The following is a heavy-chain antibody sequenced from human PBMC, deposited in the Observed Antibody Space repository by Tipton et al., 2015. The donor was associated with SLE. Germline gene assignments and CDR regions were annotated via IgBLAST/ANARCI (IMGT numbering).Heavy chain of an antibody. D-gene: IGHD2-8*02. CDR3: ARVGYCTGGVCPPYFDY. Sequence: QLVQSGAEVKKPGASVKVSCKASGYPFSSYGLSWVRQAPGQGLEWMGWISAYDGKTNYGQKFKGRVTMTTDTSTRTAYMELRSLRSDDTAVYYCARVGYCTGGVCPPYFDYWGQGSRITVSS. CDR2: ISAYDGKT. CDR1: GYPFSSYG. V-gene: IGHV1-18*01. J-gene: IGHJ4*02.